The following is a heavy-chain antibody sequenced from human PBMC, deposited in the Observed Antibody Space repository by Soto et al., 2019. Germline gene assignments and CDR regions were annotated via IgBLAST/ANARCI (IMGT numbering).Heavy chain of an antibody. Sequence: QVQLVQSGAEVKKPGSSVKVSCKASGGTFSSYAISWVRQAPGQGLEWMGGIIPIFGTANYAQKFQGRVTITADEATSTAYMELSSRRSEDTAVYYCARKMGYCSGGSCLVDLDYWGQGTLVTVSA. CDR2: IIPIFGTA. J-gene: IGHJ4*02. V-gene: IGHV1-69*01. D-gene: IGHD2-15*01. CDR1: GGTFSSYA. CDR3: ARKMGYCSGGSCLVDLDY.